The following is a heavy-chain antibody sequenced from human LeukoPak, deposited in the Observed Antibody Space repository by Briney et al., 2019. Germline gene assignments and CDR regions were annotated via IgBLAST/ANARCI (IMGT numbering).Heavy chain of an antibody. Sequence: GESLKISCKGSGYSFTSYWIGWVRQMPGKGLEWMGIIYPGDSDTRYSPSFQGQVTISADKSISTAYLQWSSLRPRTPPCYCARLRGVRAPFDPWGQGTLVTVSS. D-gene: IGHD3-10*01. V-gene: IGHV5-51*01. CDR3: ARLRGVRAPFDP. CDR2: IYPGDSDT. J-gene: IGHJ5*02. CDR1: GYSFTSYW.